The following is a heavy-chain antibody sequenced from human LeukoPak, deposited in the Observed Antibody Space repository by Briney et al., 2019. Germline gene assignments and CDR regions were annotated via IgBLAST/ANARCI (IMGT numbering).Heavy chain of an antibody. Sequence: PSETLSLTCAVYGGSFGGYYWSWIRQPPGKGLEWIGEINHSGSTNYNPSLKSRVTISVDTSKNQFSLKLSSVTAADTAVYYCARSHYYGSGSYYNNVEYFQHWGQGTLVTVSS. D-gene: IGHD3-10*01. CDR3: ARSHYYGSGSYYNNVEYFQH. CDR1: GGSFGGYY. CDR2: INHSGST. V-gene: IGHV4-34*01. J-gene: IGHJ1*01.